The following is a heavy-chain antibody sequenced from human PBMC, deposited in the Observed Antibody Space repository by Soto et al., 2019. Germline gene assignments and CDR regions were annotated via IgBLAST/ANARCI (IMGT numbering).Heavy chain of an antibody. D-gene: IGHD3-10*01. CDR1: GYSFTSYW. CDR2: IYPGDSDT. Sequence: GESLKISCKGFGYSFTSYWIGWVRQMPGKGVEWVGIIYPGDSDTRHSPSFRGQVTIPADKSISTAYLQWSRLKASDTAMYYWARLSGHLWFGALLGYYGMDVWAQGTTVTVSS. J-gene: IGHJ6*02. CDR3: ARLSGHLWFGALLGYYGMDV. V-gene: IGHV5-51*01.